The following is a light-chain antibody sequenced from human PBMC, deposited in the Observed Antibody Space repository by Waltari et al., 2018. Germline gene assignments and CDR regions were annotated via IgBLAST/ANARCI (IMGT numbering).Light chain of an antibody. V-gene: IGKV3-11*01. CDR1: QSVYNF. J-gene: IGKJ4*01. CDR3: QQRANWPPLT. Sequence: EAVLTQSPATLSLSPGERATVSCRASQSVYNFLAWYQQKPGQAPRLLIYEASQRATGIPARFSGSGSGTDFTLTISNLEPEDVAVYYCQQRANWPPLTFGGGTKVEIK. CDR2: EAS.